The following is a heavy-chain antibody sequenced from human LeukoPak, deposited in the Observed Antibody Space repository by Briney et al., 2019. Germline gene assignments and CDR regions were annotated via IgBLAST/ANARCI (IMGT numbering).Heavy chain of an antibody. CDR3: VTCGNRSFDF. CDR1: GFTVSSNY. Sequence: TGGSLRLSCAASGFTVSSNYMSWVRQAPGKGLEWVSIIYCGGGTYYADSVKDRLTISRDNSKNTLDHQMNSLRAEDYAVYYCVTCGNRSFDFWGQGTLVTVSS. V-gene: IGHV3-53*05. D-gene: IGHD2/OR15-2a*01. CDR2: IYCGGGT. J-gene: IGHJ4*02.